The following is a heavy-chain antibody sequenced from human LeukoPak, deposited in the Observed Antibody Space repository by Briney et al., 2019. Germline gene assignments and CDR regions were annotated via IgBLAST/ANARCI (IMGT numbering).Heavy chain of an antibody. D-gene: IGHD6-19*01. CDR2: ISSDGSST. J-gene: IGHJ4*02. CDR3: ARAPGYSSGFGY. V-gene: IGHV3-74*01. CDR1: GFTFSSYW. Sequence: PGGSLRLSCAASGFTFSSYWMHWVRQAPGKGLVWFSRISSDGSSTNYADSVTGRFTISRDNAKNTLYLQMNSLRAENTAVYYCARAPGYSSGFGYWGQGTLVTVSS.